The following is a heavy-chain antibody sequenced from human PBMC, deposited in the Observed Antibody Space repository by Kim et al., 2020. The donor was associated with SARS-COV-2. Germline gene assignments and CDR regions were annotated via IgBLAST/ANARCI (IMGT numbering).Heavy chain of an antibody. Sequence: SVKVSCKASGGTFRSYGISWVRQAPGQGLEWIGGIIPKFGMANYAHGFQGRVTITADEVTTTAYMELSSLRSEDSAVYYCARELGGAHFWSGHLQIYGMDVWGQGTTVSVSS. D-gene: IGHD3-3*02. CDR2: IIPKFGMA. CDR3: ARELGGAHFWSGHLQIYGMDV. V-gene: IGHV1-69*13. CDR1: GGTFRSYG. J-gene: IGHJ6*01.